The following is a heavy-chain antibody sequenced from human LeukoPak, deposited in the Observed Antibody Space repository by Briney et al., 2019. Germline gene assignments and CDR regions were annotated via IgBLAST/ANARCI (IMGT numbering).Heavy chain of an antibody. CDR2: IYYSGST. J-gene: IGHJ4*02. D-gene: IGHD2-8*01. V-gene: IGHV4-59*01. CDR1: GGSISSYY. CDR3: ARVEGTNGVNFDY. Sequence: PSETLSLTCTVSGGSISSYYWSWIRQPPGKGLEWIGYIYYSGSTNYNPSLKSRVTISVDTSKNQFSLKLSSVTAADTVVYYCARVEGTNGVNFDYWGQGTLVTVSS.